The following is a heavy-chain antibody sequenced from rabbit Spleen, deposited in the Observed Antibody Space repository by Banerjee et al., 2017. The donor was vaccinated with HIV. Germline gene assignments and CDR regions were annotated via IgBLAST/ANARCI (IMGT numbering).Heavy chain of an antibody. V-gene: IGHV1S40*01. Sequence: QSLEESGGDLVKPGASLTLTCTASGFSFSSSYYMCWVRQAPGKGLEWIACIYGGSSGSTAYASWAKGRFTISKTSSTTVTLQVTSLTAADTATYFCVREAGYGGYGDTNLWGPGTLVTVS. CDR3: VREAGYGGYGDTNL. CDR1: GFSFSSSYY. CDR2: IYGGSSGST. D-gene: IGHD2-1*01. J-gene: IGHJ4*01.